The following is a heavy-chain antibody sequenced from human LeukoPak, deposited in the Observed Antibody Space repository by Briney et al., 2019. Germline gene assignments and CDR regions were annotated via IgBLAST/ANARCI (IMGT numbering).Heavy chain of an antibody. CDR2: INPSGGST. D-gene: IGHD2-15*01. V-gene: IGHV1-46*01. CDR1: GYTLTSYY. Sequence: ASVKVSCKASGYTLTSYYMHWVRQAPGQGLEWMGIINPSGGSTSYAQKFQGRVTMTRDTSTSTVYMELSSLRSEDTAVYYCARDFGHSSYCSGGSCYPEVDYWGQGTLVTVSS. CDR3: ARDFGHSSYCSGGSCYPEVDY. J-gene: IGHJ4*02.